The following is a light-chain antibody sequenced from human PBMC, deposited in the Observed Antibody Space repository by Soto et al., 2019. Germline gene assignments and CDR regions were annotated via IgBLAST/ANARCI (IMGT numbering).Light chain of an antibody. J-gene: IGKJ3*01. Sequence: VALPQPPGTPFMPPRVIATRTCRSRQNITSFYLAWYQQKPGQAPRRLRYGTSTRATGLPDRFGGSGSGTHFTLPIRKLEPEEFAVYYCPQFGGSPPRFTFGPGTTADIK. CDR1: QNITSFY. V-gene: IGKV3-20*01. CDR2: GTS. CDR3: PQFGGSPPRFT.